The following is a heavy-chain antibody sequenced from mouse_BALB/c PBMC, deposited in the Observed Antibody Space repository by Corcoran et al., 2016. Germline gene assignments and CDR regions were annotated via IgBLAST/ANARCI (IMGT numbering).Heavy chain of an antibody. V-gene: IGHV1S136*01. D-gene: IGHD2-1*01. J-gene: IGHJ2*01. CDR2: INPYNDGT. CDR3: ARLGGNSYFDS. Sequence: EVQLQQSGPELVKPGASVKMSCKASGYTFTSYVMHWVKQKPGQGLEWIGYINPYNDGTKYNAKFKGKATLTSDKSSSTAHMELSSLTSEDSAVYSGARLGGNSYFDSWGQGTTLPVSS. CDR1: GYTFTSYV.